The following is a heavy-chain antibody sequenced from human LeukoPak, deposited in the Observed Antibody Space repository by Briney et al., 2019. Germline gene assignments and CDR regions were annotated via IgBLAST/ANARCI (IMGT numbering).Heavy chain of an antibody. CDR1: GGTFSSYA. Sequence: SVKVSCKASGGTFSSYAISWVRQAPGQGLEWMGGIIPIFGTANYAQKFQGRVTITADKSTSTAYMELSSLRSEDTAVYYCAREDYGGHYFDYWGQGTLVTVSS. CDR3: AREDYGGHYFDY. J-gene: IGHJ4*02. V-gene: IGHV1-69*06. CDR2: IIPIFGTA. D-gene: IGHD4-23*01.